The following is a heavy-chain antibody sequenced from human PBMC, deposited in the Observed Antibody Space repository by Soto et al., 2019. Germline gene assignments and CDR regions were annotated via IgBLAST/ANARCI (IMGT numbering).Heavy chain of an antibody. D-gene: IGHD2-2*02. CDR2: IYYSGST. CDR1: GGSISSYY. V-gene: IGHV4-59*01. J-gene: IGHJ4*02. CDR3: ARATLYRGWRFDY. Sequence: QVQLQESGPGLVKPSETLSLTCTVSGGSISSYYWSWIRQPPGKGLEWIGYIYYSGSTNYNPSLKRRVTISVDTSKNQFSLKLSSVTAADTAVYYCARATLYRGWRFDYWGQGTLVTVSS.